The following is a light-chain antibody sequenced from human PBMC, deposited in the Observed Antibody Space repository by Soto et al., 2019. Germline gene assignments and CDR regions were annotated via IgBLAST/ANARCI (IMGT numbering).Light chain of an antibody. CDR3: SSHTSRTTPSV. CDR2: DVS. Sequence: SVLTQAACGSGSPGQSITISCTGTSGDVGGYNYVSWYQQHPGKAPKLMIYDVSNRPSGVSNRFYGSKSGNTPSLTISGLQAEDEADYYCSSHTSRTTPSVCATGRKATV. CDR1: SGDVGGYNY. V-gene: IGLV2-14*01. J-gene: IGLJ1*01.